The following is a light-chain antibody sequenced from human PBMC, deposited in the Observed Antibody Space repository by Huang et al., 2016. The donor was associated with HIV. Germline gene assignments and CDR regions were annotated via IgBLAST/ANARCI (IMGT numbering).Light chain of an antibody. J-gene: IGKJ2*01. Sequence: DIVMTQSPDSLAVSLGERATINCKSSQSLLYNSNNKNYLAWYQQKPGQPPNLLIYWASARKSGVPDRFSGSGSETDFTLTISSLQADDVAVYYCQQHYSSPPTFGQGTKLEIK. CDR1: QSLLYNSNNKNY. V-gene: IGKV4-1*01. CDR3: QQHYSSPPT. CDR2: WAS.